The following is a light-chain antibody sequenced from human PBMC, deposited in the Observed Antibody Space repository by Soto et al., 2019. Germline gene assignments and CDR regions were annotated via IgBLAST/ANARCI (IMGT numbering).Light chain of an antibody. Sequence: EIVLTPSPGTLSLSPGERATLSCRASQSVSSSYLAWYQQKPGQAPRLLIYGASSRATGIPDRFSGSGFGTDFTLTISRLEPEDFAVYYCQQYDSSPRTFGQGTKVEIK. J-gene: IGKJ1*01. CDR2: GAS. CDR3: QQYDSSPRT. CDR1: QSVSSSY. V-gene: IGKV3-20*01.